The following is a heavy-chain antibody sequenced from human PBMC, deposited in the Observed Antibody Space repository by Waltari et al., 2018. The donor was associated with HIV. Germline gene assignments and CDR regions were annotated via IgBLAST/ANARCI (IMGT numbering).Heavy chain of an antibody. V-gene: IGHV3-49*03. J-gene: IGHJ4*02. CDR1: GFSFGAYA. Sequence: EVQLVESGGGLVQSGRSLRLSCTAYGFSFGAYALSGFRQAPGKGLEWVGFIRSKTYGGTTEYAASVKDRFTISRDDSKSIAYLQMNSLKTEDTAVYYCSRSRGYSYGYADYWGQGTLVTVSS. CDR3: SRSRGYSYGYADY. CDR2: IRSKTYGGTT. D-gene: IGHD5-18*01.